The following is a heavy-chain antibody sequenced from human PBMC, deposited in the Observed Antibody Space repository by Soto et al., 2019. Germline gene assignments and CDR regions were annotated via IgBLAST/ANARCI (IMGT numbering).Heavy chain of an antibody. J-gene: IGHJ6*02. Sequence: QVQLVQSGAEVKKPGASVKVSCKASGYTFTTYDISRVRQAPGQGLEWMGRISTYNGNTNYPQSLQGRLTMTTDTSTNTAYMELRSLRSDDTAVYYCARDPYHVLMVNAPNLYGMDVWGQGTTVTVSS. CDR1: GYTFTTYD. CDR3: ARDPYHVLMVNAPNLYGMDV. V-gene: IGHV1-18*01. CDR2: ISTYNGNT. D-gene: IGHD2-8*01.